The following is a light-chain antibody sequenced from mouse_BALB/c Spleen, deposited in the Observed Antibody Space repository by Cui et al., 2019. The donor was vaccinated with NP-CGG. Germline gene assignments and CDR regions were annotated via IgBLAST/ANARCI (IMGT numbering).Light chain of an antibody. Sequence: QSVLTRVSALTTSPGETVTLTCRSSIGAVTTNNYANWVQEKPDHLFTGLIGGTNNRAPGVPARFSGSLIGDRAALTITGAQTEDEAIYFCALWYSNHWVFGGGTKLTVL. CDR3: ALWYSNHWV. V-gene: IGLV1*01. J-gene: IGLJ1*01. CDR2: GTN. CDR1: IGAVTTNNY.